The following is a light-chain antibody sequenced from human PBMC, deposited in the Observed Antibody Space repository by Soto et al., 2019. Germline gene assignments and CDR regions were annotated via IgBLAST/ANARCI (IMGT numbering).Light chain of an antibody. V-gene: IGKV3-11*01. CDR3: QKRNSWPPIT. Sequence: EIVLTQSPVTLSLSPGERATLSCRASQSVRTYLAWYQVKPGQAPRLLIYDASSRASGVPDRFSGSGSGTDFTLTISRLEPEDFALYYCQKRNSWPPITFGQGTRLEI. CDR2: DAS. J-gene: IGKJ5*01. CDR1: QSVRTY.